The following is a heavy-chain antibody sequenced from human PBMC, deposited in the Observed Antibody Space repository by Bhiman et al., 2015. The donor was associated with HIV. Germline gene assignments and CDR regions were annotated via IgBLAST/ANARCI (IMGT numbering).Heavy chain of an antibody. V-gene: IGHV3-66*01. CDR2: IYSGGST. CDR3: AKDPGIATPWQVGFGLDH. D-gene: IGHD3-16*01. J-gene: IGHJ4*02. CDR1: GFTVSSNY. Sequence: DVQLVESGGDLVQPGGSLRLSCAASGFTVSSNYMSWVRQAPGKGLEWVSVIYSGGSTYYADSVKGRFSISRDNSKNTLYLQMNSLRPEDTAVYYCAKDPGIATPWQVGFGLDHWGLGTLVTVSS.